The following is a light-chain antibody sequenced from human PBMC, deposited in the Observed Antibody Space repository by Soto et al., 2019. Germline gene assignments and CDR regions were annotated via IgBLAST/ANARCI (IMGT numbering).Light chain of an antibody. CDR2: DVS. J-gene: IGLJ1*01. V-gene: IGLV2-14*01. CDR1: SSDVGAYNY. Sequence: SVLPRPAYVSRSPGQSYPISKNGTSSDVGAYNYVSWYQQHPGKAPKLMIYDVSNRPSGVSNRFSGSKSGNTASLTISGLQAEDEADYYCSSYTSSSPYVFGTGTKVTVL. CDR3: SSYTSSSPYV.